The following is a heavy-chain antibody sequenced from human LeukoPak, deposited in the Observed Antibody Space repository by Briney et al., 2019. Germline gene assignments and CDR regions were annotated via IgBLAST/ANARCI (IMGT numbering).Heavy chain of an antibody. V-gene: IGHV3-21*01. D-gene: IGHD3-9*01. J-gene: IGHJ3*02. CDR3: ARASSKQLAGYLPDGFDI. CDR2: ISSSGTYV. CDR1: GFTFSSYS. Sequence: GGSLRLSCAASGFTFSSYSMNWVRQAPGKGLEWVSSISSSGTYVYYADSVKGRFTISRDNAKNSLSLQMHSLRADDAAVYYCARASSKQLAGYLPDGFDIWGQGTMVTVSS.